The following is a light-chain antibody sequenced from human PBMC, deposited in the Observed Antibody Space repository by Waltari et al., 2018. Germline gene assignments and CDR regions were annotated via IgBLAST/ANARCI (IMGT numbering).Light chain of an antibody. CDR2: DAS. CDR3: QQYENFPYS. Sequence: DVQLTQSPSSLSASVGDRVTITCLASQDIYNYLNWFQQKPGKAPKLLIYDASNLETGVPSRFSGSRSGTDFTFTISSLQPEDVATYYCQQYENFPYSFGQGTKLEIK. CDR1: QDIYNY. J-gene: IGKJ2*03. V-gene: IGKV1-33*01.